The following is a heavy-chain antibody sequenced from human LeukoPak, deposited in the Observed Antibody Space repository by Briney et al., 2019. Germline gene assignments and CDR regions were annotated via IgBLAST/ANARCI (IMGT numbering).Heavy chain of an antibody. D-gene: IGHD3-22*01. CDR3: ARDGGYYYDSSGYYYSYYMDV. CDR2: INPSGGST. J-gene: IGHJ6*03. Sequence: ASVKVSCKASGYTFTSYYMHWVRQAPGQGLEWMGIINPSGGSTSYAQKFQGRVTMTRDTSTSTVYMELSSLRSEDTAVYYCARDGGYYYDSSGYYYSYYMDVWGKGTTVTVSS. CDR1: GYTFTSYY. V-gene: IGHV1-46*01.